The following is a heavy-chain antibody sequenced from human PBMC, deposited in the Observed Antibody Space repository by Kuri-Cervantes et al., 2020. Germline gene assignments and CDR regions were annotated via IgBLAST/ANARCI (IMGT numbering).Heavy chain of an antibody. V-gene: IGHV4-31*02. CDR2: IYYSGST. D-gene: IGHD2/OR15-2a*01. Sequence: SWIRQHPGKGLEWIGYIYYSGSTYYNPSLKSRVTISVDTSKNQFSLKLSSVTAADTAVYYCARGAAISPGVDYWGQGTLVTVSS. CDR3: ARGAAISPGVDY. J-gene: IGHJ4*02.